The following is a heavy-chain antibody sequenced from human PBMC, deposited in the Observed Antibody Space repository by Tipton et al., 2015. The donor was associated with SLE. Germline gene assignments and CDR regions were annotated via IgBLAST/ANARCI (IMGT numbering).Heavy chain of an antibody. CDR1: GFPFSSYA. D-gene: IGHD6-13*01. CDR3: AKDRYTSTWYDFDH. Sequence: SLRLSCAASGFPFSSYAMSWIRQAPGKGLEWVSAISGSGGSTSYADSVKGRFTISRDNSENTMYLQMNSLRAEDTAVYYCAKDRYTSTWYDFDHWGQGTLVIVSS. J-gene: IGHJ4*02. V-gene: IGHV3-23*01. CDR2: ISGSGGST.